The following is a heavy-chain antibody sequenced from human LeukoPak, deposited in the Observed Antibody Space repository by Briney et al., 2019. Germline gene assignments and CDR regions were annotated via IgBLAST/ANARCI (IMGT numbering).Heavy chain of an antibody. V-gene: IGHV1-24*01. CDR3: ATVSGSYSPFDY. J-gene: IGHJ4*02. D-gene: IGHD1-26*01. CDR1: GYTLTELS. Sequence: ASVKVSCKVSGYTLTELSMHWVRQAPGKGREWMGGFDPEDGETIYAQKFQGRVTMTEDTSTDTAYMELSSLRSEDTAVYYCATVSGSYSPFDYWGQGTPVTVSS. CDR2: FDPEDGET.